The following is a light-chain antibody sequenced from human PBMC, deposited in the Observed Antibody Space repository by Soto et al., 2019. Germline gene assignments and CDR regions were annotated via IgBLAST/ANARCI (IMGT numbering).Light chain of an antibody. J-gene: IGKJ1*01. Sequence: ENVLTQSPGTLSLSPGERATLSCRASQSVGRNYLAWYQQKPVQAPRLLIFDASSRATGIPDRFSGGGSGTDFTLTINRVEPEDFAVFYCQQYAASPLTFGQGTKVEIK. CDR1: QSVGRNY. V-gene: IGKV3-20*01. CDR2: DAS. CDR3: QQYAASPLT.